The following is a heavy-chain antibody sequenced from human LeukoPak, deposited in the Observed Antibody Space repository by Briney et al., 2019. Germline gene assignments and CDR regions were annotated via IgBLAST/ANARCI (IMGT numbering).Heavy chain of an antibody. CDR3: ARSTVVTGRYYYFYMDV. Sequence: PGGSLRPSCAASGFTVSSNYMSWVRQAPGKGLEWVSVIYSGGSTYYADSVKGRFTISRDNSKNTLYLKMNSLRAEDTAVYYCARSTVVTGRYYYFYMDVWGKGTTVTVS. CDR2: IYSGGST. D-gene: IGHD4-23*01. J-gene: IGHJ6*03. CDR1: GFTVSSNY. V-gene: IGHV3-53*01.